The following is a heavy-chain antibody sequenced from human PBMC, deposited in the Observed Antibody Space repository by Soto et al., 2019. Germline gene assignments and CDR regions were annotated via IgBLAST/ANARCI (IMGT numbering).Heavy chain of an antibody. CDR1: GFTFSSYA. CDR3: ANLRYCSGGSCYYFDY. CDR2: ISGSGGST. J-gene: IGHJ4*02. Sequence: GGSLRLSCAASGFTFSSYAMSWVRQAPGKGLEWVSAISGSGGSTYYADSVKGRFTISRDNSKNTLYLQMNSLRAEDTAVYYCANLRYCSGGSCYYFDYWGQGTLVTVSS. D-gene: IGHD2-15*01. V-gene: IGHV3-23*01.